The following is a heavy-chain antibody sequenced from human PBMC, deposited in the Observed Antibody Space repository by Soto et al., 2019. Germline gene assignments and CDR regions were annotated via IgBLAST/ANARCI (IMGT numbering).Heavy chain of an antibody. CDR1: GFSLSTSGVG. V-gene: IGHV2-5*01. CDR3: AHRKRSSTSWENWFDP. D-gene: IGHD2-2*01. CDR2: IYWNDDK. Sequence: QITLKESGPTLVKPTQTLTLTCTFSGFSLSTSGVGVGWIRQPPGKALEWLALIYWNDDKRYSPSLKSRLTITKDSSHIQVVLTMTNMDPVDTDTYYCAHRKRSSTSWENWFDPWGQVTLVTVSS. J-gene: IGHJ5*02.